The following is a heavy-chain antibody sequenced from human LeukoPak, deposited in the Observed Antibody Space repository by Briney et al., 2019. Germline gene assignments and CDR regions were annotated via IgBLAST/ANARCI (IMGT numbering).Heavy chain of an antibody. CDR2: MNPNSGDT. CDR3: ARLRSTSFKQRSWFDP. Sequence: ASVKVSCKASGYTFTSYDINWVRQATGQGLEWMGWMNPNSGDTGYAQKFQGRVTMTRNTSISTAYMELSSLRSEDTAVYYCARLRSTSFKQRSWFDPWGQGTLVTVSS. J-gene: IGHJ5*02. CDR1: GYTFTSYD. D-gene: IGHD2-2*01. V-gene: IGHV1-8*01.